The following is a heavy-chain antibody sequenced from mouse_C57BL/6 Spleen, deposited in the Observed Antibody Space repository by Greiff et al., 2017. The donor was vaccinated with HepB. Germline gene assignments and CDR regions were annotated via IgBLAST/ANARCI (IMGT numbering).Heavy chain of an antibody. J-gene: IGHJ4*01. CDR2: IDPSDSYT. CDR3: ARTGYGSSPYYYAMDY. D-gene: IGHD1-1*01. V-gene: IGHV1-50*01. Sequence: VQLQQSGAELVKPGASVKLSCKASGYTFTSYWMQWVKQRPGQGLEWIGEIDPSDSYTNYNQKFKGKATLTVDTSSSTAYMQLSSLTSEDSAVYYCARTGYGSSPYYYAMDYWGQGTSVTVSS. CDR1: GYTFTSYW.